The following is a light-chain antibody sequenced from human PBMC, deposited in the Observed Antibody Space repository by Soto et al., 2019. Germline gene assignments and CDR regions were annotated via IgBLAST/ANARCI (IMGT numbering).Light chain of an antibody. CDR3: QQSYSTPYT. Sequence: DIHMTQSPSSLSASVGDRVTITCRASQSISNYLNWYPQKPGKAPNLLIYIASNLHSGVPSRFSGSGSGTAFTLTISSLQPEDFATYYCQQSYSTPYTFGQGTKVDI. J-gene: IGKJ2*01. V-gene: IGKV1-39*01. CDR2: IAS. CDR1: QSISNY.